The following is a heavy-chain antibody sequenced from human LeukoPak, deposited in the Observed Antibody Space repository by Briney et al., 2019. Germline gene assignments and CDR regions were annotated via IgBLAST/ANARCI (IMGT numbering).Heavy chain of an antibody. V-gene: IGHV1-69*13. CDR3: ATKRMYSNFDYHYYYMDV. CDR1: GGTFSSYA. CDR2: IIPIFGTA. D-gene: IGHD4-11*01. Sequence: SVKVSCKASGGTFSSYAISWVRQAPGQGLEWMGGIIPIFGTANYAQKFQGRVTITADESTSTAYMELSSLRSEDTAVYYCATKRMYSNFDYHYYYMDVWGKGTTVTVSS. J-gene: IGHJ6*03.